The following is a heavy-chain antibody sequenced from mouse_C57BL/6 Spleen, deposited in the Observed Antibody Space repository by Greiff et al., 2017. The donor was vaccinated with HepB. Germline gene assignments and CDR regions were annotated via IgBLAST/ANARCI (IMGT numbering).Heavy chain of an antibody. CDR3: VRDLRYGSVWYAMDY. V-gene: IGHV10-3*01. D-gene: IGHD1-1*01. Sequence: EVQLVESGGGLVQPKGSLKLSCAASGFTFNTYAMHWVRQAPGKGLEWVARIRSKSSNYATYYADSVKDRFTISRDDSQSMLYLQMNNLKTEDTAMYYCVRDLRYGSVWYAMDYWGQGTSVTVSS. CDR1: GFTFNTYA. CDR2: IRSKSSNYAT. J-gene: IGHJ4*01.